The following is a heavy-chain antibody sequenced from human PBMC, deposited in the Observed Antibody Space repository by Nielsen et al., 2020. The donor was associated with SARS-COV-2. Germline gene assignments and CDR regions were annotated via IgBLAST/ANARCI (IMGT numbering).Heavy chain of an antibody. CDR3: ASGPTVSSGYYFDY. CDR1: GFTFSDYY. CDR2: ISSSGSTI. V-gene: IGHV3-11*04. Sequence: GESLKISCAASGFTFSDYYISWIRQAPGQGLEWVSYISSSGSTIYYADSVKGRFTISRDNAKNSLYLQMNSLRAEDTAVYYCASGPTVSSGYYFDYWGQGTLVTVSS. J-gene: IGHJ4*02. D-gene: IGHD3-22*01.